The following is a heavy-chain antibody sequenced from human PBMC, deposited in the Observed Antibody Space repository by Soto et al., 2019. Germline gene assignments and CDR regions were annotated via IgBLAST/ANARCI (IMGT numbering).Heavy chain of an antibody. CDR2: IYHSGST. CDR3: GRGGYYEYFHY. J-gene: IGHJ1*01. V-gene: IGHV4-61*01. Sequence: CETLSLTCSASDGSPSSGSHYWNCIRQPPGKGLEWTGYIYHSGSTNYTPSLKSRLTISGDTSKNQVSLKLTSVTAADTAVYYCGRGGYYEYFHYRGQGTLVPVS. D-gene: IGHD2-8*01. CDR1: DGSPSSGSHY.